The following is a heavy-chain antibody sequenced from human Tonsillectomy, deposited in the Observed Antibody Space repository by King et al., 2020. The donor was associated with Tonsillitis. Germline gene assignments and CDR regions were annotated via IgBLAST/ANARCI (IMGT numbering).Heavy chain of an antibody. J-gene: IGHJ4*02. Sequence: VTLKESGPALVKPTQTLTLTCTFSGFSLSTSGVGVGWIRQPPGKALEWLALFYWDDDRRYSPALKSRLTITKDTSKNQVVLTMTNMDPVDTATYYCAHVDTSMEGGYYFDFWGQGTLVTVSS. D-gene: IGHD5-18*01. CDR3: AHVDTSMEGGYYFDF. CDR1: GFSLSTSGVG. V-gene: IGHV2-5*02. CDR2: FYWDDDR.